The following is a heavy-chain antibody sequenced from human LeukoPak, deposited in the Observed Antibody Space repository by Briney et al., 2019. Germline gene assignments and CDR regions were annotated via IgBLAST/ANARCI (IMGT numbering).Heavy chain of an antibody. Sequence: GGSLRLSCAASGFTLSRFWMSWVRQAPGRGLEWVANIKQDASDKRYVDSVKGRFTVSRDNSKNFLYLEMNSLRAEDTAVYYCAGPASLYLGSEDQGFESWGQGTLVTVSS. D-gene: IGHD6-25*01. CDR2: IKQDASDK. V-gene: IGHV3-7*01. J-gene: IGHJ4*02. CDR3: AGPASLYLGSEDQGFES. CDR1: GFTLSRFW.